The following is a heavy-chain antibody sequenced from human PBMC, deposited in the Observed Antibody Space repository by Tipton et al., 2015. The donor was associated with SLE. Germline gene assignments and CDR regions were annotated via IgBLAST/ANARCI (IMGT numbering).Heavy chain of an antibody. J-gene: IGHJ6*03. Sequence: TLSLTCTVSGGSISSGTYYWSWIRQPAGKGLEWIGRVYTSGSTDYNPSLKSRVTISLDSSRKQFSLRLNSVTAADTALYYCAREPEPPNNSWVSPYFYYMDVWGKGTTVTVSS. CDR3: AREPEPPNNSWVSPYFYYMDV. CDR1: GGSISSGTYY. V-gene: IGHV4-61*02. D-gene: IGHD5-24*01. CDR2: VYTSGST.